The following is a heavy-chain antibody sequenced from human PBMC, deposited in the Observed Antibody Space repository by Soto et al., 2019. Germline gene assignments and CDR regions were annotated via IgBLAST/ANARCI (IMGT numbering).Heavy chain of an antibody. V-gene: IGHV1-8*01. J-gene: IGHJ5*02. CDR2: MNPNSGNT. Sequence: ASVKFSCTASGSTFTSYDINWVRQATGQGLEWMGWMNPNSGNTGYAQKFQGRVTMTRNTSISTAYMELSSLRSEDTAVYYCARSPYYDIFTSDPWGQGTLVTVSS. CDR3: ARSPYYDIFTSDP. D-gene: IGHD3-9*01. CDR1: GSTFTSYD.